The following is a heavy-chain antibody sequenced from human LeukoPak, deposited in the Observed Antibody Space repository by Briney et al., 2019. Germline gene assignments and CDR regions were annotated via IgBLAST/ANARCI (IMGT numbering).Heavy chain of an antibody. J-gene: IGHJ6*02. Sequence: GGSLRLSCAASGFTFSSYGMHWVRQAPGKGLEWVAVIWYDGSNKYYADSVKGRFTISRDNPKNTLYLQMNSLRAEDTAVYYCAREEGSWYQTYYYYYYGMDVWGQGTTVTVSS. D-gene: IGHD6-13*01. CDR3: AREEGSWYQTYYYYYYGMDV. CDR1: GFTFSSYG. V-gene: IGHV3-33*01. CDR2: IWYDGSNK.